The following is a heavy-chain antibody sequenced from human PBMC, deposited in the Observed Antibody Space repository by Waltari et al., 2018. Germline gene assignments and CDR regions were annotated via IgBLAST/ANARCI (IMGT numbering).Heavy chain of an antibody. CDR1: GYTLTELS. Sequence: QVQLVQSGAEVKKPGASVKVSCKVSGYTLTELSMHWVRQAPGKGLEWLGGCDTEDGETIYAQKCQGRVTMTEDTSTDTAYMELSSLRAEDTAVYYCATGKGDFWSGLYYFDYWGQGTLVTVSS. V-gene: IGHV1-24*01. J-gene: IGHJ4*02. CDR3: ATGKGDFWSGLYYFDY. D-gene: IGHD3-3*01. CDR2: CDTEDGET.